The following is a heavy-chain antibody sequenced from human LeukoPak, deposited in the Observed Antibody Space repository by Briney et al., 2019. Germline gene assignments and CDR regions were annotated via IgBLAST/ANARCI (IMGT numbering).Heavy chain of an antibody. CDR3: TRYNNDHFDY. CDR2: IAYDGSRA. D-gene: IGHD1-14*01. Sequence: PGGSLRLSCAGSGFTFGGYGMHWFRQTPGKGLEWVAVIAYDGSRALYADSVKGRFTISRDNSKNTMSVQMDDLRAEDTAVYYCTRYNNDHFDYWGRGTLVTVSS. CDR1: GFTFGGYG. J-gene: IGHJ4*02. V-gene: IGHV3-33*01.